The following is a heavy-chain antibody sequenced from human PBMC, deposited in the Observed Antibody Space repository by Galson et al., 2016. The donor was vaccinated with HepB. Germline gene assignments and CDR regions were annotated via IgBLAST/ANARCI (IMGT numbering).Heavy chain of an antibody. CDR1: GGTFSGFA. CDR2: ITPIFGRP. J-gene: IGHJ5*02. Sequence: SVKVSCKASGGTFSGFAVSWVRQAPGQGLEWMGGITPIFGRPTYAQKFQGRVTIIADEPTSTAFMDLASLTSEDTAIYYCALPNSVDFDRYVGPWGQGTLVIVSS. CDR3: ALPNSVDFDRYVGP. V-gene: IGHV1-69*13. D-gene: IGHD3-9*01.